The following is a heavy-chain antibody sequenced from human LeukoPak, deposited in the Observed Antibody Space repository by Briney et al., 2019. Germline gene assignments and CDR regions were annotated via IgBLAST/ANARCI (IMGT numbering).Heavy chain of an antibody. D-gene: IGHD3-10*01. J-gene: IGHJ4*02. CDR3: ASDRVLGSGSLDN. CDR1: GFSFSDFW. Sequence: GGSLRLSCTASGFSFSDFWMHWVRQAPGKGLVWVSRIRGDGYDTNYADSVKGRFTISRDNAQNTLYLQMNNLRAEDTAAYYCASDRVLGSGSLDNWGQGTLVTVSS. V-gene: IGHV3-74*01. CDR2: IRGDGYDT.